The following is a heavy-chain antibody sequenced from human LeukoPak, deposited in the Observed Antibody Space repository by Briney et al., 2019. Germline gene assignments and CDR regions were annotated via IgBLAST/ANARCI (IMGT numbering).Heavy chain of an antibody. CDR1: GGTFSSYA. Sequence: SVKVSCKASGGTFSSYAISWVRQAPGQGLEWMGGIIPIFGTANYAQKFQGRVTITADESTSTAYMELSSLRSEDTAVYYCARDRGIVGATFDYWGQGTLVTVFS. J-gene: IGHJ4*02. CDR3: ARDRGIVGATFDY. D-gene: IGHD1-26*01. CDR2: IIPIFGTA. V-gene: IGHV1-69*13.